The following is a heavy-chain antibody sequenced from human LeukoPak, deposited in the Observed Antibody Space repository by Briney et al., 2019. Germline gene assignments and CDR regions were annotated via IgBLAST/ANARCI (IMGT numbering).Heavy chain of an antibody. CDR1: GYSFTNHW. CDR3: ARRAFYSTDWYFDL. V-gene: IGHV5-51*01. CDR2: IYPGDSDT. Sequence: GESLKISCKGSGYSFTNHWIGWVRQMPGEGLEYMGIIYPGDSDTRYSLSFQGQVTISADKSISTAYLQWSSLKASDTAMYYCARRAFYSTDWYFDLWGRGTLVTVSS. J-gene: IGHJ2*01. D-gene: IGHD2-2*01.